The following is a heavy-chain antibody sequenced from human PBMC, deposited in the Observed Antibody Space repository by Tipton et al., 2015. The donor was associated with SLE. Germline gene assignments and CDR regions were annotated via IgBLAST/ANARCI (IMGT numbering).Heavy chain of an antibody. V-gene: IGHV4-59*01. D-gene: IGHD4/OR15-4a*01. CDR3: ASVGYGSGAKDV. J-gene: IGHJ6*02. CDR2: IYYSGST. Sequence: TLSLTCAVYGGSFSGYYWSWIRQPPGKGLEWIGYIYYSGSTNYNPSLKSRVTISVDTSKNQFSLKLSSVTAADTAVYYCASVGYGSGAKDVWGQGTTVTVSS. CDR1: GGSFSGYY.